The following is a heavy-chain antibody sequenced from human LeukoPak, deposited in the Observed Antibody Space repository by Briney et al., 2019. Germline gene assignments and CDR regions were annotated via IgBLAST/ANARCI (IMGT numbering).Heavy chain of an antibody. Sequence: PSETLSLTCTVSGGSISSRSYYWGWIRQAPGKGLEWIGSIYYSGSTYYNPSLKSLVTISVDTSKNQFSLKLRSVTAADTAVYYCARVTGYVIEDYFDYWGQGTLVTVSS. V-gene: IGHV4-39*07. CDR3: ARVTGYVIEDYFDY. D-gene: IGHD3-22*01. CDR1: GGSISSRSYY. CDR2: IYYSGST. J-gene: IGHJ4*02.